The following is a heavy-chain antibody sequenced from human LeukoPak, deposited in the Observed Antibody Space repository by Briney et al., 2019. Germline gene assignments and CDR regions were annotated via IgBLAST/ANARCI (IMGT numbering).Heavy chain of an antibody. V-gene: IGHV6-1*01. CDR2: TYYRSKWYN. CDR3: ARDKRGGVDTALAY. CDR1: GDSVSSNSAT. Sequence: SQTLSLTCAISGDSVSSNSATWNWIRQSPSRGLEWLGRTYYRSKWYNNYAVSVKSRITIIPDTSNNQFSLQLNSVTPEDTAVYYCARDKRGGVDTALAYWGQGTLVTVSS. J-gene: IGHJ4*02. D-gene: IGHD5-18*01.